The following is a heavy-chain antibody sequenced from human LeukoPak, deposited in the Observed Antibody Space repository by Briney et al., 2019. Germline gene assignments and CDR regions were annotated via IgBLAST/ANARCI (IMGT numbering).Heavy chain of an antibody. CDR2: IYYSGST. J-gene: IGHJ6*03. V-gene: IGHV4-39*01. CDR1: GGSISSSSYY. D-gene: IGHD3-3*01. CDR3: ARVVPAAAYYDFWSGYYYYMDV. Sequence: PSETLSLTCTVSGGSISSSSYYWGWIRQPPGKGLEWIGSIYYSGSTYYNPSLKSRVTISVDTSKNQFSLKLSSVTAADTAVYYCARVVPAAAYYDFWSGYYYYMDVWGKGTTVTVSS.